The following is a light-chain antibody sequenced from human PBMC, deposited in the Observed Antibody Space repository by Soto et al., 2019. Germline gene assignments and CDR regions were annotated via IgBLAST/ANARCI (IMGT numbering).Light chain of an antibody. CDR2: DVS. V-gene: IGLV2-11*01. CDR1: SSDVGGYNY. CDR3: CSYAGSYNWV. Sequence: QSALTQPRSVSGSPGQSVTISCTGTSSDVGGYNYVSWYQQHPGKAPKLMIYDVSKRPSGVPDRFSGSKSGNTASLTISGLQAEDEAYYYCCSYAGSYNWVFGGGTKLTVL. J-gene: IGLJ3*02.